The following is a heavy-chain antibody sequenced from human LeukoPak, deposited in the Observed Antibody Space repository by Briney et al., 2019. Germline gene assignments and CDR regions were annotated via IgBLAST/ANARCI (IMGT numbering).Heavy chain of an antibody. CDR1: GGSISSYY. CDR2: IYYSGST. J-gene: IGHJ5*02. Sequence: SETLSLTCTVSGGSISSYYWSWIRQPPGKGLEWIGYIYYSGSTNYNPSLKSRVTISVDTSKNQFSLKLSSVTAADTAVYYCARDQGRGYDFWNGINWFDPWGQGTLVTVSS. CDR3: ARDQGRGYDFWNGINWFDP. V-gene: IGHV4-59*01. D-gene: IGHD3-3*01.